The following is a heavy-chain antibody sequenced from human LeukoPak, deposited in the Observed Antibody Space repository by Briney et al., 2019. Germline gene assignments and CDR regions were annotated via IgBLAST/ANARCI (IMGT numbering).Heavy chain of an antibody. J-gene: IGHJ4*02. CDR3: ARGPGYLTDY. CDR1: GFSFSGHW. D-gene: IGHD2-15*01. Sequence: GGSLRLSCTASGFSFSGHWMHWARQLPGKGLVRVSRISPTGSTTSYADSVKGRFTVSEDNAKNSLYLKMNSLRVEDTAVYYCARGPGYLTDYWGRGTLVTVSS. CDR2: ISPTGSTT. V-gene: IGHV3-74*01.